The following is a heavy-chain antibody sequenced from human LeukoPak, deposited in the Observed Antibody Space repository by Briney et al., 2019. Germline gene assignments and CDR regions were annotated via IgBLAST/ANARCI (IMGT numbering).Heavy chain of an antibody. V-gene: IGHV1-69*01. D-gene: IGHD5-18*01. J-gene: IGHJ4*02. CDR2: IIPIFGTT. CDR1: GGTFHSYI. Sequence: SVKVSCKASGGTFHSYIINWVRQAHGQGLECMGGIIPIFGTTDSAQKFQGRVTITANESTSTAYMELSNLRSEDTAVYYCARAIGYNYGFDYWGQGTLVTVSS. CDR3: ARAIGYNYGFDY.